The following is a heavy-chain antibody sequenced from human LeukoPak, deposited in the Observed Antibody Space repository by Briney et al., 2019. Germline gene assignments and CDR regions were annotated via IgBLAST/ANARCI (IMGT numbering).Heavy chain of an antibody. Sequence: GGSLRLSCAASGFTFSSYAMHWVRQAPGKGLEWVAVISYDGSNKYYADSVKGRFTISRDNSKDTLYLQMNSLRAEDTAVYYCARSPDGDHDYWGQGTLDTVSS. V-gene: IGHV3-30*04. D-gene: IGHD4-17*01. CDR2: ISYDGSNK. J-gene: IGHJ4*02. CDR1: GFTFSSYA. CDR3: ARSPDGDHDY.